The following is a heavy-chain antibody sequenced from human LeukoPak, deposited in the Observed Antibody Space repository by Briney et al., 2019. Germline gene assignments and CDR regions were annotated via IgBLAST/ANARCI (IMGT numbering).Heavy chain of an antibody. J-gene: IGHJ4*02. D-gene: IGHD1-26*01. CDR2: ISSSSSTI. Sequence: PGGSLRLSCAASGFTFSSYSMNWVRQAPGKELEWVSYISSSSSTIYYADSVKGRFTISRDNAKNSLYLQMNSLRAEDTAVYYCARDIGDVDYWGQGTLVTVSS. CDR3: ARDIGDVDY. V-gene: IGHV3-48*01. CDR1: GFTFSSYS.